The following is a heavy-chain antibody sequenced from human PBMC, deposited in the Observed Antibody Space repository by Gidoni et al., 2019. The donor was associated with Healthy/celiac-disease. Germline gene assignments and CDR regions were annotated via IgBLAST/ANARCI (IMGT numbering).Heavy chain of an antibody. CDR3: ARLGSGDAFDI. CDR2: INHSGST. J-gene: IGHJ3*02. V-gene: IGHV4-34*01. D-gene: IGHD2-15*01. CDR1: GGSFSGYY. Sequence: HVQLQQWGAGLLKPSVTLSLTCAVYGGSFSGYYWSWIRQPPGKGLEWIGEINHSGSTNYNPSLKSRVTISVDTSKNQFSLKLSSVTAADTAVYDCARLGSGDAFDIWGQGTMVTVSS.